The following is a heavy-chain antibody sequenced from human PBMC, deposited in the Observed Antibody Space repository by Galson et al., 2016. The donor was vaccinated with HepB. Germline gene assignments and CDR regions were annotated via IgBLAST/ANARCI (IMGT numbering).Heavy chain of an antibody. V-gene: IGHV3-21*01. CDR1: TFAFSSFA. J-gene: IGHJ4*02. CDR2: ISDNGDYT. D-gene: IGHD6-25*01. CDR3: ARDGSVFDY. Sequence: SLRLSCAASTFAFSSFAMTWVRQAPGKGLEWVSSISDNGDYTWYADSVKGRFTISRDNAKNSLYLQMNSLRAEDTAVYYCARDGSVFDYWGQGTLVTVSS.